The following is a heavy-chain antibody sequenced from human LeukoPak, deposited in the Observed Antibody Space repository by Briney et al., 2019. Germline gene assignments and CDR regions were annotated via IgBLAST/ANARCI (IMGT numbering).Heavy chain of an antibody. V-gene: IGHV4-59*01. CDR2: IYYSGST. CDR3: ARLYSSRIAKFDP. CDR1: GGSISSYY. Sequence: SETLSLTCTVSGGSISSYYWSWIRQPPGKGLEWIGYIYYSGSTNYNPSLKSRVTISVDTSKNQFSLKLSSVTAADTAVYYCARLYSSRIAKFDPWGQGTLVTVSS. D-gene: IGHD5-18*01. J-gene: IGHJ5*02.